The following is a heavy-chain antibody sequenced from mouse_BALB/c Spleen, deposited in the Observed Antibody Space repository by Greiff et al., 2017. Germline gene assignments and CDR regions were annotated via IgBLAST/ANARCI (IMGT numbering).Heavy chain of an antibody. CDR3: AREDYYGSRFAY. Sequence: DVKLVESGGGLVKPGGSLKLSCAASGFTFSSYAMSWVRQTPEKRLEWVASISSGGSTYYPDSVKGRFTISRDNARNILYLQMSSLRSEDTAMYYCAREDYYGSRFAYWGQGTLVTVSA. V-gene: IGHV5-6-5*01. CDR2: ISSGGST. CDR1: GFTFSSYA. J-gene: IGHJ3*01. D-gene: IGHD1-1*01.